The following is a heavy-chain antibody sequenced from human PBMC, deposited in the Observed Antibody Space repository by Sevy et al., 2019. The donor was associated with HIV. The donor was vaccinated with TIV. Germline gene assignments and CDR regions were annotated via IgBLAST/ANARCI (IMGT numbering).Heavy chain of an antibody. CDR2: IYDSGST. CDR3: ARDRGITFGGVIVMTDAFDI. J-gene: IGHJ3*02. Sequence: SETLSLTCTVSGGYISSYYWSWIRQPPGKGLEWIGYIYDSGSTNYNPTLKSRVTISVDTSKNQFSLKLSSVTAADTAVYYCARDRGITFGGVIVMTDAFDIWGQGTMVTVSS. D-gene: IGHD3-16*02. V-gene: IGHV4-59*01. CDR1: GGYISSYY.